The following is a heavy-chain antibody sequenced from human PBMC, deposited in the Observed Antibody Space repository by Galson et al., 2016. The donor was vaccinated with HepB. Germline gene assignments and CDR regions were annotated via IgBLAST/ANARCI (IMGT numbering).Heavy chain of an antibody. CDR3: AKKLLISRGYFDY. CDR2: ISGSGNSI. CDR1: GFTFSSYA. D-gene: IGHD3-16*01. Sequence: SLRLSCAASGFTFSSYAMSWVRQAPGKGLEWVSSISGSGNSIHYADSVKGRFAISRDNSKNTLYLQMNSLRVEDTAVYYCAKKLLISRGYFDYWGQGTLVTVSS. J-gene: IGHJ4*02. V-gene: IGHV3-23*01.